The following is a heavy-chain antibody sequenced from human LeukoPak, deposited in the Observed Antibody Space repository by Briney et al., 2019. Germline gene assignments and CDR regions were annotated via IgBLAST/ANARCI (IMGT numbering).Heavy chain of an antibody. CDR3: ARSHRRLWFGELSHYYYYGMDV. D-gene: IGHD3-10*01. V-gene: IGHV4-34*01. CDR1: GGSFSGYY. J-gene: IGHJ6*02. Sequence: SETLSLTCAVYGGSFSGYYWSWIRQPPGKGLEWIGEINHSGSTNYNPSLKSRVTISVDTSKNQFSLKLSSVTAADTAVYYCARSHRRLWFGELSHYYYYGMDVWGQGTTVTVSS. CDR2: INHSGST.